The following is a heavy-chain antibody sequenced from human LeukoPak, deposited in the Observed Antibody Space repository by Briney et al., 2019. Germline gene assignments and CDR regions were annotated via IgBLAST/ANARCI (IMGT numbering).Heavy chain of an antibody. V-gene: IGHV2-5*02. CDR3: AHMGGLLLWFGEFDY. D-gene: IGHD3-10*01. Sequence: SGPALVKPTQTLTLTCTFSGFSLSTSGVGVGWIRQPPGKALEWLALIYWDDDKRYSPSLKSRLTITKDTSKNQVVLTMTNMDPVDTATYYCAHMGGLLLWFGEFDYWGQGTLVTVSS. CDR2: IYWDDDK. J-gene: IGHJ4*02. CDR1: GFSLSTSGVG.